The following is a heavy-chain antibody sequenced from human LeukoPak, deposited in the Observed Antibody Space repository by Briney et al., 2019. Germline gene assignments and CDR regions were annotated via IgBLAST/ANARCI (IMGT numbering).Heavy chain of an antibody. J-gene: IGHJ4*02. CDR2: IYPSGGRT. Sequence: GGSLRLSCAASGFTFSTYSMSWVRQAPGKGLEWVSSIYPSGGRTYYADSVKGRFTIPRDNSKNTVYLQMSSLRVEETAVYFCAKDARQDDSWRFDYWGQGTLVSVSS. V-gene: IGHV3-23*01. D-gene: IGHD3-3*01. CDR1: GFTFSTYS. CDR3: AKDARQDDSWRFDY.